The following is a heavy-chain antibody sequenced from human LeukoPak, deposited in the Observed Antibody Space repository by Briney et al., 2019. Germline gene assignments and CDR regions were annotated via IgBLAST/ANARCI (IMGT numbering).Heavy chain of an antibody. CDR2: ISGSGGGT. D-gene: IGHD6-19*01. CDR1: GSSFRTSA. J-gene: IGHJ5*01. Sequence: GGSLRLSCAASGSSFRTSAMTWVRQGPGKGLEWVSSISGSGGGTDYADSVKGRFTISGDSSNNRLHLQMNSLRGEDTSVYYCAKGSSSWSNWFESWGQGTLVTVSS. V-gene: IGHV3-23*01. CDR3: AKGSSSWSNWFES.